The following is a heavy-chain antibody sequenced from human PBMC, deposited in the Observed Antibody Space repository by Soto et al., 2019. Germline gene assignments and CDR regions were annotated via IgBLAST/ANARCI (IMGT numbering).Heavy chain of an antibody. CDR2: IWYDGSNK. J-gene: IGHJ6*02. D-gene: IGHD6-13*01. Sequence: GGSLRLSCAASGFTFSSYGMHWVRQAPGKGLEWVAVIWYDGSNKYYADSVKGRLTISRDNSKNTLYLQMNSLRAEDTAVYYCARDLASIAAAGFGPEYYGMDVWGQGTTVTVSS. V-gene: IGHV3-33*01. CDR3: ARDLASIAAAGFGPEYYGMDV. CDR1: GFTFSSYG.